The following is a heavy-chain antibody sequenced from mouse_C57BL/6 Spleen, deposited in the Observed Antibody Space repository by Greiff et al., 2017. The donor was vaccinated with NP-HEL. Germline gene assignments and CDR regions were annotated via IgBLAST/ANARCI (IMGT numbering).Heavy chain of an antibody. CDR1: GFTFSSYT. D-gene: IGHD2-5*01. Sequence: EVKLMESGGGLVKPGGSLKLSCAASGFTFSSYTMSWVRQTPEKRLEWVATISGGGGNTYYPDSVKGRFTISRDNAKNTLYLQLSSLRSEDTALYYCARHHSDYYLGYAMDYWGQGTSVTVSS. CDR3: ARHHSDYYLGYAMDY. CDR2: ISGGGGNT. J-gene: IGHJ4*01. V-gene: IGHV5-9*01.